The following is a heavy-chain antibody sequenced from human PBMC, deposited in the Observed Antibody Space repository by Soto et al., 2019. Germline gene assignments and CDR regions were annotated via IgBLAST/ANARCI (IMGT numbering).Heavy chain of an antibody. D-gene: IGHD3-9*01. CDR1: GFTFSSYW. CDR2: INSDGSST. Sequence: PGGSLRLSCAASGFTFSSYWMDWVRQAPGKGLVWVSRINSDGSSTSYADSVKGRFTISRDNAKNTLYLQMNSVRAEETAVYYCARNDGAYYDILTCYYWFDPWGQGTLVTVSS. V-gene: IGHV3-74*01. CDR3: ARNDGAYYDILTCYYWFDP. J-gene: IGHJ5*02.